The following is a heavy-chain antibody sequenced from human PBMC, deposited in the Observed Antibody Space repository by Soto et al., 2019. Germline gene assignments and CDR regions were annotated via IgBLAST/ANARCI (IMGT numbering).Heavy chain of an antibody. Sequence: QVQLVQSGAEVKKPGSSVKVSCKASGGTFSSYTISWVRQAPGQGLEWMGRIIPILGIANYAQKFQGRVTITADKSTSTAYMELSSLRSEDTAVYYCAVRYCSGGSCYSNYYGMDVWGQGTTVTVSS. CDR1: GGTFSSYT. CDR2: IIPILGIA. V-gene: IGHV1-69*02. J-gene: IGHJ6*02. CDR3: AVRYCSGGSCYSNYYGMDV. D-gene: IGHD2-15*01.